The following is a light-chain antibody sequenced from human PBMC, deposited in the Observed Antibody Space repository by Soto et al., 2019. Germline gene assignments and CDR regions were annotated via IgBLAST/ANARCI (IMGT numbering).Light chain of an antibody. J-gene: IGKJ1*01. Sequence: EIVLTQSPGTLSLSPGERATLSCRASQSVSSNYLAWYQQKPGQAPRLLIYDASSRATGIPDRFSGSGSETDFTLTIGRLEPEDFAVYYCQQYGSSPWTFGQGTKVEIK. CDR2: DAS. V-gene: IGKV3-20*01. CDR3: QQYGSSPWT. CDR1: QSVSSNY.